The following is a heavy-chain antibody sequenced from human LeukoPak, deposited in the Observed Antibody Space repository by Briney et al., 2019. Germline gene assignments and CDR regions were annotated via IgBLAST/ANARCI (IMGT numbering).Heavy chain of an antibody. CDR3: AKRQMGATGYYYYMDV. CDR2: ISGSGGST. Sequence: GGSLRLSCAASGFTFSSYSMNWVRQAPGKGLEWVSAISGSGGSTYYADSAKGRFTISRDNSKNTLYLQMNSLRAEDTAVYYCAKRQMGATGYYYYMDVWGKGTTVTVSS. CDR1: GFTFSSYS. V-gene: IGHV3-23*01. D-gene: IGHD1-26*01. J-gene: IGHJ6*03.